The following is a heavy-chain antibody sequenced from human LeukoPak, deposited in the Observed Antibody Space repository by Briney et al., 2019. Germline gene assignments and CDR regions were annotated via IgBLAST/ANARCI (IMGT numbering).Heavy chain of an antibody. J-gene: IGHJ4*02. CDR1: GGSISGLY. Sequence: SETLSLTCTVSGGSISGLYWAWVRQPPGKGLEWIGYIYSSGATNYNPSLKSRVSISVDTSKNQFSLNVNFMTDADTAVYYCAREPTGDRGVDYWGQGTLVTVSS. V-gene: IGHV4-4*08. D-gene: IGHD7-27*01. CDR2: IYSSGAT. CDR3: AREPTGDRGVDY.